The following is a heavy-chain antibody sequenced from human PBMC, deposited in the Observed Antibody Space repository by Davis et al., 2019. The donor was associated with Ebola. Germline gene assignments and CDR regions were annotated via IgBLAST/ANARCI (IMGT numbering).Heavy chain of an antibody. CDR1: GYSFTSYW. D-gene: IGHD2-2*01. Sequence: GESLKISCKGSGYSFTSYWISWVRQMPGKGLEWMGRIDPSDSYTNYSPSFQGHVTISADKSISTAYLQWSSLKASDTAMYYCARQPLVPAAPANWFDPWGQGTLVTVSS. J-gene: IGHJ5*02. CDR3: ARQPLVPAAPANWFDP. V-gene: IGHV5-10-1*01. CDR2: IDPSDSYT.